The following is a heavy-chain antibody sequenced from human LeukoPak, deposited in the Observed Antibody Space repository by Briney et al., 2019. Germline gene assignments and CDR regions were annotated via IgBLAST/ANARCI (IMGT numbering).Heavy chain of an antibody. CDR3: ARGALDPATVTNYFEY. J-gene: IGHJ4*02. D-gene: IGHD4-17*01. Sequence: ASVKVSCKASGYTFSDHYMQWVRQAPGQGFEWLGWINPNSGGTSYAQKLQGRVTMTRGTSISTAYMGLSRLRSDDTAVYYCARGALDPATVTNYFEYWGQGTLVTVSS. CDR1: GYTFSDHY. V-gene: IGHV1-2*02. CDR2: INPNSGGT.